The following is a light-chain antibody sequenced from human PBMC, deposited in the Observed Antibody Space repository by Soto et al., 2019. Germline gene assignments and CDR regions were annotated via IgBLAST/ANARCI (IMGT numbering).Light chain of an antibody. CDR2: KAS. V-gene: IGKV1-5*03. CDR3: QHYNSYST. CDR1: QSISSW. J-gene: IGKJ1*01. Sequence: DIQMTQSPSTLSASVGDRVTITCRASQSISSWLAWYQQKPGTAPKLLIYKASSLESGVPSRFSGSGSGTEFTLTISSLQPDDFATYYCQHYNSYSTFGQGTKVEIK.